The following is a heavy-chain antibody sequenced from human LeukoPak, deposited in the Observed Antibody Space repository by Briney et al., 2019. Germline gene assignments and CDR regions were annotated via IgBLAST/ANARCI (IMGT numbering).Heavy chain of an antibody. V-gene: IGHV4-59*01. D-gene: IGHD1-26*01. CDR3: ARVSAGGGSEWVDN. CDR1: GDSITDYY. Sequence: PSETLSLTCTVSGDSITDYYWSWIRQPPGKGLEWIGYISYSGRATYNPSVKSRVTISLTTSRNQFSLSLTSVTAAETAVYYCARVSAGGGSEWVDNWGQGTLVTVSS. J-gene: IGHJ5*02. CDR2: ISYSGRA.